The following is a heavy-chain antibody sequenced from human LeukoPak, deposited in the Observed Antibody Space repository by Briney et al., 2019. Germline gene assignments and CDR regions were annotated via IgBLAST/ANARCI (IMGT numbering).Heavy chain of an antibody. J-gene: IGHJ4*02. CDR1: GFIFSNDA. Sequence: GGSLRLSCAASGFIFSNDAMHWVRQAPGKGLEWVAFIWFNGSNKHYADSVKGRFTISRDNSEDTLYLQMNSLRAEDTAVYYCVRDPSGSGFAFDSWGQGALVTVSS. D-gene: IGHD1-1*01. V-gene: IGHV3-33*01. CDR3: VRDPSGSGFAFDS. CDR2: IWFNGSNK.